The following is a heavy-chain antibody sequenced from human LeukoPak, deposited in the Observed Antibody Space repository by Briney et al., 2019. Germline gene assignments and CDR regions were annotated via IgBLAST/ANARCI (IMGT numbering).Heavy chain of an antibody. CDR3: ASAVYARGLYYYYGMDV. J-gene: IGHJ6*02. D-gene: IGHD2-8*01. CDR2: IIPILGIA. V-gene: IGHV1-69*04. Sequence: ASVKVSCKASGGTFSSYAISWVRQAPGQGLEWMGRIIPILGIANYAQKFQGRVTITADKSTSTAYMELSSLRSEDTAVYYCASAVYARGLYYYYGMDVWGQGTTVTVSS. CDR1: GGTFSSYA.